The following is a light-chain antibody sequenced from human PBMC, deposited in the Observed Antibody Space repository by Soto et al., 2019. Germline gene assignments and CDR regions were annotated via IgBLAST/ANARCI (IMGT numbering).Light chain of an antibody. CDR1: QTISSW. V-gene: IGKV1-5*03. CDR2: KAS. Sequence: DIQITPSPSTLSGSVGDRVTITGQASQTISSWLAWYQQKPGKAPKLLIYKASTLKSGVPSRFSGSGSGTEFTLTISSLQPDDFATYYCQHYNSYSEAFGQGTKVDIK. J-gene: IGKJ1*01. CDR3: QHYNSYSEA.